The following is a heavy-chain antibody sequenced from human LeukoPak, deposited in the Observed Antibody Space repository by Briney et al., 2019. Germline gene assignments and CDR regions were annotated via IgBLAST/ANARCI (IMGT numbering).Heavy chain of an antibody. CDR1: GGSVNSGAYY. Sequence: SGTLSLTCTVSGGSVNSGAYYWSWIRQPPGKGLEWIGNIYSSGSAYYNPSLKSRVTMSVDTSKNQFSLELSSVTAADTAVYYCARKPIVNSAWYYFDYWGQGTLVTVSS. CDR3: ARKPIVNSAWYYFDY. D-gene: IGHD3-22*01. J-gene: IGHJ4*02. CDR2: IYSSGSA. V-gene: IGHV4-39*07.